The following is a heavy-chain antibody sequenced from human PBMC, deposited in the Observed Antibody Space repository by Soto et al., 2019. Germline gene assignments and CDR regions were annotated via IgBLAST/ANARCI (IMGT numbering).Heavy chain of an antibody. CDR2: INAGNGNT. V-gene: IGHV1-3*01. J-gene: IGHJ4*01. Sequence: ASVKVSCKASGYIFTTYAIHWVRQAPGQRLEWMGWINAGNGNTNYAQKLQGRVTMTTDTSTSTAYMELRSLRADDTAVYYCARDGTHIAAAGPFDYWG. D-gene: IGHD6-13*01. CDR3: ARDGTHIAAAGPFDY. CDR1: GYIFTTYA.